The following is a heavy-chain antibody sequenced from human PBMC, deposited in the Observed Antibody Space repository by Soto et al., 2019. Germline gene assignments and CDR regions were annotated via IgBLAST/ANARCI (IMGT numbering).Heavy chain of an antibody. CDR2: IYHSGST. J-gene: IGHJ6*02. CDR3: ARHNGPLYVGYYYDMDV. D-gene: IGHD3-16*01. V-gene: IGHV4-30-2*03. Sequence: SETLYLTCAVSGGSISSGGYSWSWIRQPPGRGLEWIGYIYHSGSTYYNPSLKSRVTISVDTSKNQFSLKLSSVTAADTAVYYCARHNGPLYVGYYYDMDVWGQGTTVTVSS. CDR1: GGSISSGGYS.